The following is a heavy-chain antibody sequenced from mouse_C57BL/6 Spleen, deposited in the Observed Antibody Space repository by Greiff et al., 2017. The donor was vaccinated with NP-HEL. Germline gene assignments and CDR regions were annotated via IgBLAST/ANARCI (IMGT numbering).Heavy chain of an antibody. V-gene: IGHV2-6-1*01. Sequence: VMLVESGPGLVAPSQSLSITCTVSGFSLTSYGVHWVRQPPGKGLEWLVVIWSDGSTTYNSALKSRLSISKDNSKSQVFLKMNSLQTDDTAMYYCARHHGSSPYYFDYWGQGTTLTVSS. J-gene: IGHJ2*01. D-gene: IGHD1-1*01. CDR2: IWSDGST. CDR3: ARHHGSSPYYFDY. CDR1: GFSLTSYG.